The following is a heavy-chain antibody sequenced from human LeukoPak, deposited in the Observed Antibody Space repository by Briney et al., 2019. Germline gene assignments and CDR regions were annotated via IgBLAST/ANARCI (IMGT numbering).Heavy chain of an antibody. CDR3: ARDGGHYHSENHYNVNY. J-gene: IGHJ4*02. CDR2: ISGSGDNI. D-gene: IGHD3-10*01. V-gene: IGHV3-11*01. Sequence: GGSLRLSCAASGFRFGDYYMSWIRQAPGKGPEWISYISGSGDNIYYAGPVQGRFTISRDNSKNSLYLQLNSLTPDDTAVYYCARDGGHYHSENHYNVNYWGQGTLVTVSS. CDR1: GFRFGDYY.